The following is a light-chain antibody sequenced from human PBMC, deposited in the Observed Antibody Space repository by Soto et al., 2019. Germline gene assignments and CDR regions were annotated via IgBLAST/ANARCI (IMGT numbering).Light chain of an antibody. V-gene: IGKV4-1*01. CDR2: WAS. CDR3: QRYYTAPWT. Sequence: DIVMTQSPDSLAVSLGERATIICRSSQSIFYSSTNKNYLAWYQQKPGQPPKTLIYWASTRESGVPDRFSASGSGTDFTLTISSLQAEDVAVYYCQRYYTAPWTFGQGTKVEIK. CDR1: QSIFYSSTNKNY. J-gene: IGKJ1*01.